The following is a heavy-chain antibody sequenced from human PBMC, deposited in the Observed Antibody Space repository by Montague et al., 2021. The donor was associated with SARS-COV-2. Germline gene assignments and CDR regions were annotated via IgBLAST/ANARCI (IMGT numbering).Heavy chain of an antibody. Sequence: SETLSLTCAVYRGSFHIFSWGWIRQSPGKGLEWIGEIDHSGNTNYNPSLKSRVTISVDTSKNQFSLNPTSVTAADTAMYYCARGSRVVGITPGFRYWGQGTQVAVSS. J-gene: IGHJ4*02. D-gene: IGHD2-21*01. V-gene: IGHV4-34*01. CDR3: ARGSRVVGITPGFRY. CDR2: IDHSGNT. CDR1: RGSFHIFS.